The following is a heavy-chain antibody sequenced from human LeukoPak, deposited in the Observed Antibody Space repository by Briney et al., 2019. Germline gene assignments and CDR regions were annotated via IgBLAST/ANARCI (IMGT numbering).Heavy chain of an antibody. CDR1: GFTFSSYS. D-gene: IGHD6-6*01. V-gene: IGHV3-21*01. CDR2: ISSSSSYI. CDR3: ARVLTEYGSSFHY. J-gene: IGHJ4*02. Sequence: PGGSLRLSCAASGFTFSSYSMNWVRQAPGKGLEWVSSISSSSSYIYYADSVKGRFTISRDNAKNSLYLQMNSLRAEDTAVYYCARVLTEYGSSFHYWGQGTLVTVSS.